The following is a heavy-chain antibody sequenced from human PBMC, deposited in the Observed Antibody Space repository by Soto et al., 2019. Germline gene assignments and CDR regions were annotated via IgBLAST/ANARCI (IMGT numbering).Heavy chain of an antibody. CDR1: GFTFSSYA. V-gene: IGHV3-23*01. D-gene: IGHD3-22*01. CDR3: AQSPSYYYHSSGYSRFDY. J-gene: IGHJ4*02. CDR2: ISGSGGST. Sequence: GGSLRLSCAASGFTFSSYAMSWVRQAPGKGLEWVSTISGSGGSTYYADSVKGRFTISRDNSKNTLYLQMNSLRAEDTAVYYCAQSPSYYYHSSGYSRFDYWGQGTLVTVSS.